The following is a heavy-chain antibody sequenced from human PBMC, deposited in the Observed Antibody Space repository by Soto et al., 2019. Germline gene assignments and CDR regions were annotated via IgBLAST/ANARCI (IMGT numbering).Heavy chain of an antibody. Sequence: GGSLRLSCAASGFTFSTYGIHWVRQAPGKGLEWAAVIKNDGTDAWYADSVKGRFTISRDNSKNTVFLQMSSLRDDDTAVYYCARDVWDSSGYFLDYWGQGTLVTVSS. CDR2: IKNDGTDA. V-gene: IGHV3-33*05. J-gene: IGHJ4*02. D-gene: IGHD3-22*01. CDR3: ARDVWDSSGYFLDY. CDR1: GFTFSTYG.